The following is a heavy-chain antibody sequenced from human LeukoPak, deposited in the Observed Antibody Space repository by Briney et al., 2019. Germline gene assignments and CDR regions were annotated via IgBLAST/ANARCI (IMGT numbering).Heavy chain of an antibody. CDR3: ARAGAYHFDN. Sequence: PGGSLRLSCAASGFTFSDYWMHWVRQAPGKGLVWVSIINTDTRGTYYADSVKGRFTISRDNAKNTLYLQTNSLRAEDTAVYYCARAGAYHFDNWGQGTLVTVSS. D-gene: IGHD3-16*01. CDR1: GFTFSDYW. CDR2: INTDTRGT. J-gene: IGHJ4*02. V-gene: IGHV3-74*01.